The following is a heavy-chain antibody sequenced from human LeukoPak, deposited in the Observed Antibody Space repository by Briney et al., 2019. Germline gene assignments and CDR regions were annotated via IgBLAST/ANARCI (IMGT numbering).Heavy chain of an antibody. J-gene: IGHJ3*02. CDR3: ARPRDDFWSGYSQDDAFDI. V-gene: IGHV3-21*01. CDR1: GFTFSSYS. D-gene: IGHD3-3*01. Sequence: GGSLRLFCAASGFTFSSYSMNWVRQAPGKGLEWVSSISSSSCYIYYADSVKGRFTISRDNAKNPLYLQMNGLRAEDTAVYYCARPRDDFWSGYSQDDAFDIWGQGTMVTVSS. CDR2: ISSSSCYI.